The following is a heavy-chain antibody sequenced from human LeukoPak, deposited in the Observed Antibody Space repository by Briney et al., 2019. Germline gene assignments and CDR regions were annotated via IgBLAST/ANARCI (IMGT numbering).Heavy chain of an antibody. CDR3: ARDGGRATIVRGIIIMSVGDF. CDR2: TSFHGTNK. Sequence: GRSLRLSCAASGFAFSNYGMHWVRQAPGQGLEWVAVTSFHGTNKYYADSLKGRFTISRDNSKNTVYLQMNSLRPEDTAVYYCARDGGRATIVRGIIIMSVGDFWGQGALVTVST. V-gene: IGHV3-30*03. CDR1: GFAFSNYG. D-gene: IGHD3-10*01. J-gene: IGHJ4*02.